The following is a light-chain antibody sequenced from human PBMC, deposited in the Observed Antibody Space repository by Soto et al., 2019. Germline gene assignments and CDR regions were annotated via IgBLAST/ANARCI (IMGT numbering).Light chain of an antibody. CDR2: AAS. CDR1: QGISSY. J-gene: IGKJ4*01. CDR3: QQLNSYPRLT. V-gene: IGKV1-9*01. Sequence: DIQLTQSPSFLTASVGDRVTITCRASQGISSYLAWYQQKPGKAPKLLIYAASTLQSGVPSRFSGSGSGTEFTLTISSLQPEDIATYYCQQLNSYPRLTFGGGTKVEI.